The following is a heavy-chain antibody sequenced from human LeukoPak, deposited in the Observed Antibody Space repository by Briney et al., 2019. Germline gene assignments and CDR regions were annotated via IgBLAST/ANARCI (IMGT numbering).Heavy chain of an antibody. V-gene: IGHV4-34*01. CDR1: GGSFSGYY. Sequence: SETLSLTCAVSGGSFSGYYWNWIRQPPGNGLEWIGEINPSGGTNYSPSLKSRVTISVDTSTNQFSLKVTSVTAADTAVYYCARDRYSYGYPFDYWGQGTLVTVSS. CDR2: INPSGGT. CDR3: ARDRYSYGYPFDY. J-gene: IGHJ4*02. D-gene: IGHD5-18*01.